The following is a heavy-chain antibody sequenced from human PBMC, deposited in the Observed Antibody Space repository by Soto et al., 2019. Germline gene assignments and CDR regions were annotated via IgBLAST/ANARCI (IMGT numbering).Heavy chain of an antibody. CDR3: ARYFAGGTRDYGVDV. CDR2: ISPRGDNI. CDR1: GFSLANFP. V-gene: IGHV3-48*02. Sequence: GGSLRLSCVASGFSLANFPMNWVRQTPGKGLEWISYISPRGDNIYYAESVKGRFTISRDNARNSLFLQMNSLRDEDAALYYCARYFAGGTRDYGVDVWGQGTTVTVSS. D-gene: IGHD2-15*01. J-gene: IGHJ6*02.